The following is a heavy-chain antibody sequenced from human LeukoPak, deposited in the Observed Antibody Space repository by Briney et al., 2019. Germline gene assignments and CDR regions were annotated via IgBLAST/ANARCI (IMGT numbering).Heavy chain of an antibody. CDR1: GGTFSSYA. CDR3: ARDFRYSGYDL. D-gene: IGHD5-12*01. Sequence: GASVKVSCKASGGTFSSYAISWVRQAPGQGLEWMGGIIPIFGTANYAQKFQGRVTIIADKSTSTAYMELRSLRSDDTAVYYCARDFRYSGYDLWGQGTLVTVSS. V-gene: IGHV1-69*06. CDR2: IIPIFGTA. J-gene: IGHJ4*02.